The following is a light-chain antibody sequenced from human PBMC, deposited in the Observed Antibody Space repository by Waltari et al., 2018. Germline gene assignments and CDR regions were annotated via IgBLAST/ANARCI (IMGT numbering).Light chain of an antibody. CDR2: YDT. V-gene: IGLV3-21*04. Sequence: SYVLTPPPSVSVAPGKAATITCGGTNIGSKSVHWYQQKPGQAPVLVIKYDTDRPSGIPERISGSNSGNTATLTISRVEAGDEADYYCHVWDSSSDQQEFGGGTKLTVL. J-gene: IGLJ2*01. CDR1: NIGSKS. CDR3: HVWDSSSDQQE.